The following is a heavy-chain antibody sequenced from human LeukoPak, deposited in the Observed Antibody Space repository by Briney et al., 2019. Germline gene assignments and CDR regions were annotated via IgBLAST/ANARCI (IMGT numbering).Heavy chain of an antibody. J-gene: IGHJ6*02. D-gene: IGHD6-19*01. V-gene: IGHV1-3*01. CDR2: INAGNGNT. CDR1: GYTFTSYA. Sequence: GASVKVSCKASGYTFTSYAMHWVRQAPGQRLEWMGWINAGNGNTKYSQKFQGRVTITRDTSASTAYMELSSLRSDDTALYYCARASGVAGTLQGGMDVWGQGTTVTVSS. CDR3: ARASGVAGTLQGGMDV.